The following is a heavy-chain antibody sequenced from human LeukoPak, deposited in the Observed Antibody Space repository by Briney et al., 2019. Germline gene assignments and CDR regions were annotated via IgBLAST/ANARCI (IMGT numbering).Heavy chain of an antibody. V-gene: IGHV3-9*01. D-gene: IGHD1-14*01. CDR2: ISWNGGSI. CDR3: AKDANPSGALFDF. CDR1: GFTFDDYA. J-gene: IGHJ4*02. Sequence: GKSLRLSCPASGFTFDDYAMHWVRQAPGKGLEWVSGISWNGGSIGYADSVKGRFTISRDNAKNSLYLQVNSLRVEDTAFYYCAKDANPSGALFDFWGQGTLVTVSS.